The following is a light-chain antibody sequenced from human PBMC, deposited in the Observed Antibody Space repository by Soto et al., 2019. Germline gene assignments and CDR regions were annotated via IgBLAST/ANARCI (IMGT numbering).Light chain of an antibody. V-gene: IGLV2-23*01. Sequence: QSALTQPASVSGSPGQSITISCTGTSSDVGSYNLVSWYQQHPGKAPKLMIYEGSKRPSGVSNRFSGSKSGNTASLQISGLQAEDVADYYCCSYAGSITHVVFGGGTKLTVL. J-gene: IGLJ2*01. CDR2: EGS. CDR3: CSYAGSITHVV. CDR1: SSDVGSYNL.